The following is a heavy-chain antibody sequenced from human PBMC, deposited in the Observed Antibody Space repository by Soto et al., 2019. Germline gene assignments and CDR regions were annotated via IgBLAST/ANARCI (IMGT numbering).Heavy chain of an antibody. CDR1: GDSVSSFGSY. CDR2: IYYSELT. J-gene: IGHJ5*02. D-gene: IGHD4-17*01. V-gene: IGHV4-31*03. Sequence: QVQLQESGPGLVKPSQTLSLTCIVSGDSVSSFGSYWTWIRQRPGKGLEWIGYIYYSELTDYNPSLKSRVAISLDTSRNQFSLQLTSVTVADTAVYYCAKSCDYDDHSLDRWGQGTLVTVSS. CDR3: AKSCDYDDHSLDR.